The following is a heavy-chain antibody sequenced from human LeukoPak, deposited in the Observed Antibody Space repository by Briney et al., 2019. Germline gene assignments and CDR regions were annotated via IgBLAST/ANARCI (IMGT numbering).Heavy chain of an antibody. CDR2: ISYSGST. Sequence: SETLSLTCAVYGGSFSGYYWSWIRQPPGRGLEWIGSISYSGSTYYNPSLKSRVTISVDTSKNQFSLNLRSVTAADTAVYYCARRSANWGSKAFDYWGQGTLVTVSS. CDR3: ARRSANWGSKAFDY. J-gene: IGHJ4*02. V-gene: IGHV4-34*01. CDR1: GGSFSGYY. D-gene: IGHD7-27*01.